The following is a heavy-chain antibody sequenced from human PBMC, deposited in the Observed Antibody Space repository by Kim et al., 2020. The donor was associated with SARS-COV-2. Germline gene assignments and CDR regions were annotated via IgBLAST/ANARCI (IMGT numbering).Heavy chain of an antibody. CDR3: ARDAQLVPFDY. CDR1: GFTFSSYA. D-gene: IGHD6-6*01. CDR2: IPSTTNYI. V-gene: IGHV3-21*01. J-gene: IGHJ4*02. Sequence: GGSLRLSCAASGFTFSSYAMHWVRQAPGRGLEWVAVIPSTTNYIYYRDSVRGRLTISRDNAKSSLYLQMNNLQVEDTAVYYCARDAQLVPFDYWVQGTL.